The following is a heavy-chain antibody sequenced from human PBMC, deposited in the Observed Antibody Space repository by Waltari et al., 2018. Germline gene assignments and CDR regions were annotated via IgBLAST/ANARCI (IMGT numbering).Heavy chain of an antibody. CDR2: INPILGIA. CDR1: GGTFSSYA. Sequence: QVQLVQSGAEVKKPGSSVKVSCKASGGTFSSYAISWVRQAPGQGLEWMGGINPILGIANYAQKFQGRVTITADKSTSTAYMELSSLRSEDTAVYYCARELQYYYDSSGYPFDYWGQGTLVTVSS. D-gene: IGHD3-22*01. J-gene: IGHJ4*02. V-gene: IGHV1-69*10. CDR3: ARELQYYYDSSGYPFDY.